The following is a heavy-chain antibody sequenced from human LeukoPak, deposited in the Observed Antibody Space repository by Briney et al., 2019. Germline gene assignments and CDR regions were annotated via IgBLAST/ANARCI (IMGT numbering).Heavy chain of an antibody. CDR2: IKQDGSEK. CDR3: ARYSGSTLFNY. CDR1: GFTFSSYW. D-gene: IGHD1-26*01. J-gene: IGHJ4*02. Sequence: GVLRLSCAASGFTFSSYWMSWVRQALGKGLGWVAHIKQDGSEKYYMESVKGRFTISKDNAKNSLYLQMNTLRDEDTAVYYCARYSGSTLFNYWGQGTLVTVSS. V-gene: IGHV3-7*01.